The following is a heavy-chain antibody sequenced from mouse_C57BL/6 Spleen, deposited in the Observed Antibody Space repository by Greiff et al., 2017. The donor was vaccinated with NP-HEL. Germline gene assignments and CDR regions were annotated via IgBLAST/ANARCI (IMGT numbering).Heavy chain of an antibody. CDR1: GFTFSDYY. CDR2: ISNGGGST. Sequence: DVMLVESGGGLVQPGGSLKLSCAASGFTFSDYYMYWVRQTPEKRLEWVAYISNGGGSTYYPDTVKGRFTISRDNAKNTLYLQMSRLKSEDTAMYYCARQSGYDYDGYWYFDVWGTGTTVTVSS. CDR3: ARQSGYDYDGYWYFDV. D-gene: IGHD2-4*01. J-gene: IGHJ1*03. V-gene: IGHV5-12*01.